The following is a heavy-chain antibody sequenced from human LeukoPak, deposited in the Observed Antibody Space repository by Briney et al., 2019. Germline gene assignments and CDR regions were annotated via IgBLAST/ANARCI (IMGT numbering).Heavy chain of an antibody. V-gene: IGHV1-2*02. CDR1: GYTFTGYY. CDR2: INPNSGGT. J-gene: IGHJ4*02. CDR3: ARGGGRGYSGYDYFFDY. Sequence: ASVKVSCKASGYTFTGYYMHWVRQAPGQGLEWMGWINPNSGGTNYAQKFQGRVTMTRDASISTAYMELSRLRSDDTAVYYCARGGGRGYSGYDYFFDYWGQGTLVTVSS. D-gene: IGHD5-12*01.